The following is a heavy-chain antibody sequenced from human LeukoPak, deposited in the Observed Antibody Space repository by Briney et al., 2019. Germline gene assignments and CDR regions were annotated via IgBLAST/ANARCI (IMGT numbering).Heavy chain of an antibody. Sequence: GGSLRLSCAASGFTFSSYAMHWVRQAPGKGLEWVAVISYGGSNKYYADSVKGRFTISRDNAKKSLYLQMNSLRAEDTAVYYCARDLVYYDSSGADYWGQGTLVTVSS. V-gene: IGHV3-30*04. CDR3: ARDLVYYDSSGADY. CDR1: GFTFSSYA. D-gene: IGHD3-22*01. CDR2: ISYGGSNK. J-gene: IGHJ4*02.